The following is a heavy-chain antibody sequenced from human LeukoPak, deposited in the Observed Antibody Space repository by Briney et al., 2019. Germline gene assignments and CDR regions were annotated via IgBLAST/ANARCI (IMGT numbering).Heavy chain of an antibody. Sequence: GASVKVSCKASGYTFTSYDINWVRQATGQGLEWMGWMNPNSGNTGYAQKFQGRVTITRNTSISTAYMELSSLKSEDTAVYYCARGNSGNYYIYYYYYMDVWGKGTTVTVSS. J-gene: IGHJ6*03. CDR1: GYTFTSYD. CDR3: ARGNSGNYYIYYYYYMDV. V-gene: IGHV1-8*03. D-gene: IGHD3-10*01. CDR2: MNPNSGNT.